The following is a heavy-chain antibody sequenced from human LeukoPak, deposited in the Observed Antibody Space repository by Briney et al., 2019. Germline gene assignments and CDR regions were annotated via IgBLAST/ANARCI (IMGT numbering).Heavy chain of an antibody. V-gene: IGHV4-61*02. CDR3: ARAPYYDFWSGQYYFGY. CDR2: IYTSGST. CDR1: GGSISSGSYY. Sequence: SETLSLTCTVSGGSISSGSYYWSWIRQPAGKGLEWIGRIYTSGSTNYNPSLKSRVTISVDTSKNQFSLKLSSVTAADTAVYYCARAPYYDFWSGQYYFGYWGQGTLVTVSS. D-gene: IGHD3-3*01. J-gene: IGHJ4*02.